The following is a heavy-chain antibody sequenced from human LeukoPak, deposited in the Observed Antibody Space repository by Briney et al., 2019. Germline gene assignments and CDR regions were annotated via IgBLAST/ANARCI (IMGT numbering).Heavy chain of an antibody. CDR3: ARGIEYSSSSGYYNYYYMDV. J-gene: IGHJ6*03. D-gene: IGHD6-6*01. V-gene: IGHV3-21*01. CDR1: GFTFSPYS. Sequence: KPGGSLRLSCAAPGFTFSPYSMNWVRQAPGKGLEWVSSISSSSSYIYYADSVKGRFTISRDNVKNSLYLQMNSLRAEDTAVYYCARGIEYSSSSGYYNYYYMDVWGIGTTVTVSS. CDR2: ISSSSSYI.